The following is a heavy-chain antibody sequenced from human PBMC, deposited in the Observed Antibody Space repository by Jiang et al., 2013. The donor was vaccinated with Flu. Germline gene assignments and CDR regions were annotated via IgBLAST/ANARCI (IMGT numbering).Heavy chain of an antibody. CDR3: ARGYYDILTGLFYVVPVSPRRTYFDY. CDR1: GGSISSSSYY. Sequence: LLKPSETLSLTCTVSGGSISSSSYYWGWIRQPPGKGLEWIGSIYYSGSTYYNPSLKSRVTISVDTSKNQFSLKLSSVTAADTAVYYCARGYYDILTGLFYVVPVSPRRTYFDYWGQGTLVTVSS. J-gene: IGHJ4*02. D-gene: IGHD3-9*01. V-gene: IGHV4-39*01. CDR2: IYYSGST.